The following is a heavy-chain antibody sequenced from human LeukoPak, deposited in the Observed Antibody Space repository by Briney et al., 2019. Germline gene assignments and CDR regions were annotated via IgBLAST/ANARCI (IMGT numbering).Heavy chain of an antibody. J-gene: IGHJ6*02. CDR1: GFTFSNHW. CDR2: IKEDETEK. D-gene: IGHD4-23*01. CDR3: ARGDGGNSRGYYGMDV. Sequence: GGSLRLSCAASGFTFSNHWMSWVRQAPGKGLEWVASIKEDETEKYYVDSVKGRFTISRDNAKNSLYLQMNSLRAEDTAVYYCARGDGGNSRGYYGMDVWGQGTTVTVSS. V-gene: IGHV3-7*01.